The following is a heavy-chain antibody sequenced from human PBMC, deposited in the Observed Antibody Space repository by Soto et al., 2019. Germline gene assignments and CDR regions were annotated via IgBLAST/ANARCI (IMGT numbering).Heavy chain of an antibody. D-gene: IGHD2-15*01. CDR3: ARARWYDAFDV. CDR1: GFFISSGNY. Sequence: SDSLSLTCAVSGFFISSGNYWGWIRKPPGKGLEWIGSIFHGGNTYYNPSLKSRVTISVDMSKNQFSLKLNSVTAADTAVYYCARARWYDAFDVWGQGTVVTVSS. J-gene: IGHJ3*01. CDR2: IFHGGNT. V-gene: IGHV4-38-2*01.